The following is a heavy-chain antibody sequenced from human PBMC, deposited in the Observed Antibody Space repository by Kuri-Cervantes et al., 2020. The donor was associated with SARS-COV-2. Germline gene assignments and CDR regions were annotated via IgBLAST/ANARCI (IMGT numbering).Heavy chain of an antibody. CDR3: AKDSGYYDSSGYYRY. CDR2: ISYDGSNK. D-gene: IGHD3-22*01. CDR1: GFTFSSYG. Sequence: GESLKISCAASGFTFSSYGMHWVRQAPGKGLEWVAVISYDGSNKYYADSVKGRFTISRDNSKNTLYPQMNSLRAEDTAVYYCAKDSGYYDSSGYYRYRGQGTLVTVSS. J-gene: IGHJ4*02. V-gene: IGHV3-30*18.